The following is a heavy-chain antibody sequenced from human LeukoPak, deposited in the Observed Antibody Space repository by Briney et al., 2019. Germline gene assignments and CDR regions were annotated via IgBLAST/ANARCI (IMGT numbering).Heavy chain of an antibody. J-gene: IGHJ3*02. CDR2: IYYSRST. V-gene: IGHV4-31*03. D-gene: IGHD1-26*01. Sequence: SQTLSLTCTVSDGSFSSGGYYWSWIRQHPGKGLEWIEYIYYSRSTYYNPSLKSRVTISVDTSKNQFSLKLSSVTAADTAVYYCAGATTHDAFDIWGQGTMVTVSS. CDR1: DGSFSSGGYY. CDR3: AGATTHDAFDI.